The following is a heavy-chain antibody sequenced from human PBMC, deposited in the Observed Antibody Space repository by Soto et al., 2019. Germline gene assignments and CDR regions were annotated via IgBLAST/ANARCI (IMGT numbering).Heavy chain of an antibody. CDR1: GGTFSSYA. D-gene: IGHD2-15*01. J-gene: IGHJ3*02. V-gene: IGHV1-69*13. CDR3: ARKLGYCSGGSCPNAFDI. CDR2: IIPIFGTA. Sequence: LVKVSCKASGGTFSSYAISWARPAPGQGLEWMGGIIPIFGTANYAQKFQGRVTITADESTSTAYMELSSLRSEDTAVYYCARKLGYCSGGSCPNAFDIWGQGTMVTVSS.